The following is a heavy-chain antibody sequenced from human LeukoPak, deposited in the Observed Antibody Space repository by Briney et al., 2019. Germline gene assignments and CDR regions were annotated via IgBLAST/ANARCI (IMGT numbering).Heavy chain of an antibody. D-gene: IGHD2-15*01. J-gene: IGHJ4*02. V-gene: IGHV3-7*01. CDR3: ARGLSGGDYFDY. CDR1: GITFSTYW. CDR2: INQDGSEK. Sequence: GGSLRLSCAGSGITFSTYWMSWVRQAPGEGLEWVANINQDGSEKYYVDSVKGRFTISRDNAKNSLYLQMNSLRAEDTAVYYCARGLSGGDYFDYWGQGTLVTVSS.